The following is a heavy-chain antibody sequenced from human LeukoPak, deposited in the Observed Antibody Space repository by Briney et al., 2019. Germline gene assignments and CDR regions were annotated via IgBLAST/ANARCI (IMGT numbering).Heavy chain of an antibody. Sequence: SETLSLTCTVSGGSISSYYWSWIRQPAGKGLEWIGRIYTSGSTNYNPSLKSRVTMSVDTSKNQFSLNLRSVTAADTAVYYCARRRYYDGSGYLEWGQGTLLSVSS. J-gene: IGHJ1*01. V-gene: IGHV4-4*07. CDR2: IYTSGST. CDR3: ARRRYYDGSGYLE. D-gene: IGHD3-22*01. CDR1: GGSISSYY.